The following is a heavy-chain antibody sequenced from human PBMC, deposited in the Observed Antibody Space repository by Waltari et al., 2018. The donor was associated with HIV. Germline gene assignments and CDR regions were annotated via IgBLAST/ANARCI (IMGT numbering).Heavy chain of an antibody. V-gene: IGHV3-7*04. CDR1: GFPLCLYW. CDR3: ARMGLMMYAIGAFDI. J-gene: IGHJ3*02. Sequence: EVQLVESGGGLVQPGGSLRPSCAATGFPLCLYWRSWVRQAPGNGLEWVANIKEDGSEKHYVDSVKGRFTISRDNAKKSLYLQMNSLRAEDTAVYYCARMGLMMYAIGAFDIWGQGTMVTVSS. D-gene: IGHD2-8*01. CDR2: IKEDGSEK.